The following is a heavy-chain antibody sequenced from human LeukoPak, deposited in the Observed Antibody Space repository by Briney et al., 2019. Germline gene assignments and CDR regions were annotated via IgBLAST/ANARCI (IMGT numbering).Heavy chain of an antibody. J-gene: IGHJ3*02. V-gene: IGHV3-23*01. CDR2: ISGSGGST. D-gene: IGHD4-17*01. CDR3: AKGLRDYGDYGGAFDI. Sequence: PGGSLRLSCAASGFTFSSYAMSWVRQAPGKGLEWVSAISGSGGSTYYADSVKGRFTISRDNSKNTLYLQMNSLRAEDTAVYYCAKGLRDYGDYGGAFDIWGQGTMVTVSS. CDR1: GFTFSSYA.